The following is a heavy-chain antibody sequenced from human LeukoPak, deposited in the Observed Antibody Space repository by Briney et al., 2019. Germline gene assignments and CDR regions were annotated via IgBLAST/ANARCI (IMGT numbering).Heavy chain of an antibody. V-gene: IGHV3-53*01. CDR2: IYGGGDT. J-gene: IGHJ4*02. CDR3: TRLLPSSHHFFDS. D-gene: IGHD6-6*01. CDR1: GFTVSNDY. Sequence: GGSLRLSCAVSGFTVSNDYMSWVRQAPGKGLEWVSVIYGGGDTYYADSVRGRFTISRDNFENTPFLQMDSLRPEDTAVYYCTRLLPSSHHFFDSWGQGTLVTVSS.